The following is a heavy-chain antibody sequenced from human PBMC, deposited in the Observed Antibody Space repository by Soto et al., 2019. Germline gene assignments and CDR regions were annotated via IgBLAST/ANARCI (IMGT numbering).Heavy chain of an antibody. V-gene: IGHV1-18*01. CDR1: GYTFTDYG. CDR2: ISSYNGNT. J-gene: IGHJ4*02. Sequence: QVHLVQSGAEVKKPGASVKVSCKASGYTFTDYGITWVRQAPGQGLEWVGWISSYNGNTNYAQRLQGRVTMTTDIYTTMTYMELRSLASADTAVYYCARYARHDYWSGSTSASYYFDYWGQGTLVTVSS. D-gene: IGHD3-3*01. CDR3: ARYARHDYWSGSTSASYYFDY.